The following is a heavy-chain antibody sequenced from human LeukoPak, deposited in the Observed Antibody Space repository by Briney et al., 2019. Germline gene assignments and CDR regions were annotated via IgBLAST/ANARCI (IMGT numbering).Heavy chain of an antibody. J-gene: IGHJ4*02. CDR1: GFTFSNAW. D-gene: IGHD6-13*01. CDR2: MNQDGSEK. V-gene: IGHV3-7*01. CDR3: ARRDEGAPGRGSDY. Sequence: PGGSLRLSCAASGFTFSNAWMRWVRQAPGKGLEWVANMNQDGSEKFYLDSVKGRFTISRDNAKNSLYLQMNSLRPEDTAVYYCARRDEGAPGRGSDYWGQGTLVTVSS.